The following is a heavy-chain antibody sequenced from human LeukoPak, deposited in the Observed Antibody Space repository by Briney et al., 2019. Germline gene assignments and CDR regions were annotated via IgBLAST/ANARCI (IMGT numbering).Heavy chain of an antibody. D-gene: IGHD3-22*01. V-gene: IGHV3-23*01. CDR3: ARELYYYDSSGYYFEDY. Sequence: GGSLRLSCVASGFTFSSYAMSWVRQAPGKGLEWVSVISNGGDSTYYADSVKGRFTISRDNSKNTLYLQMNSLRAEDTAVYYCARELYYYDSSGYYFEDYWGQGTLVTVSS. CDR2: ISNGGDST. J-gene: IGHJ4*02. CDR1: GFTFSSYA.